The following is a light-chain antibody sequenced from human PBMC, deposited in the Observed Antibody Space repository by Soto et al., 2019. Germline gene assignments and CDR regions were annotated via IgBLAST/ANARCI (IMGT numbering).Light chain of an antibody. Sequence: DIQMTQSPSSLSASVGDRVTITCRASQSISAYLDWYQQKPGKGPKVLMYASSSLQSGVPSRFSRSGSGTDFTLTISSLQPEDFATYYCQQTYSTLTWTFGQGTKVEIK. CDR1: QSISAY. CDR2: ASS. CDR3: QQTYSTLTWT. J-gene: IGKJ1*01. V-gene: IGKV1-39*01.